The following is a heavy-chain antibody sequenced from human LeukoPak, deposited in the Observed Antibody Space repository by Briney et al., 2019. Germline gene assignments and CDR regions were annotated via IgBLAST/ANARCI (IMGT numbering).Heavy chain of an antibody. V-gene: IGHV3-23*01. CDR1: GFTFSSYA. J-gene: IGHJ3*02. CDR3: AKDRSPTWDTFGGVIDPRDAFDI. Sequence: GGSLRLSCAASGFTFSSYAMSWVRQAPGKGLEWVSAISGSGGSTYYADSVKGRFTISRDNSKNTLYLQMNSLRAEDTAVYYCAKDRSPTWDTFGGVIDPRDAFDIWGQGTMVTVSS. CDR2: ISGSGGST. D-gene: IGHD3-16*02.